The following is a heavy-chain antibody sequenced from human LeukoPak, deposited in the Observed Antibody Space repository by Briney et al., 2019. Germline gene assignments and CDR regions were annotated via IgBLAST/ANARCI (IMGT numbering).Heavy chain of an antibody. J-gene: IGHJ3*02. Sequence: GGSLRLSCAASGFTFSSYSMNWVRQAPGKGLEWVSYISSSSTTIYYADSVKGRFTISRDNAKNSLYLQMNSLRAEDTAVYYCARAPLDIVVVPAAHDAFDIWGQGTMVTVSS. V-gene: IGHV3-48*01. CDR3: ARAPLDIVVVPAAHDAFDI. CDR1: GFTFSSYS. CDR2: ISSSSTTI. D-gene: IGHD2-2*03.